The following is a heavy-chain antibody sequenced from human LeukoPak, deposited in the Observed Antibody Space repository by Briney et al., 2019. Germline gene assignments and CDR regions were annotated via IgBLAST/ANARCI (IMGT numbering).Heavy chain of an antibody. CDR2: INPNSGGT. Sequence: ASVKVSCKASGYTFTGYYMHWVRQAPGQGLEWMGWINPNSGGTNYAQKFQGRVTMTRDTSISTAYMELSRLRSDDTAVYYCARDEYYTIAAFHYYYYYMDVWGKGTTVTVSS. CDR1: GYTFTGYY. J-gene: IGHJ6*03. CDR3: ARDEYYTIAAFHYYYYYMDV. D-gene: IGHD6-6*01. V-gene: IGHV1-2*02.